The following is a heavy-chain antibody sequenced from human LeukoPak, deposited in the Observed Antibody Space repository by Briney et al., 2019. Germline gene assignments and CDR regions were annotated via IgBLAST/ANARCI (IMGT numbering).Heavy chain of an antibody. Sequence: PSETLSLTCTVSGGSISSYYWSWIRQPAGKGLEWIGRIYTSGSTNYNPSLKSRVTMSVDTSKNQFSLKLSSVTAADTAVYYCARTESSGWYGYFDYWGQGTLVTVSS. CDR1: GGSISSYY. J-gene: IGHJ4*02. V-gene: IGHV4-4*07. D-gene: IGHD6-19*01. CDR2: IYTSGST. CDR3: ARTESSGWYGYFDY.